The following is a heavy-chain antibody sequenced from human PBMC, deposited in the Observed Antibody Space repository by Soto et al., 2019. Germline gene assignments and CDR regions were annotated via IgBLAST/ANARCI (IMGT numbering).Heavy chain of an antibody. CDR3: ATLAVAGTGDY. J-gene: IGHJ4*02. D-gene: IGHD6-19*01. CDR2: ISYDGSNK. V-gene: IGHV3-30-3*01. CDR1: GFTFSSYA. Sequence: GGSLRLSCAASGFTFSSYAMHWVRQAPGKGLEWVAVISYDGSNKYYADSVEGRFTISRDNSKNTLYLQMNSLRAEDTAVYYCATLAVAGTGDYWGQGTLVTVSS.